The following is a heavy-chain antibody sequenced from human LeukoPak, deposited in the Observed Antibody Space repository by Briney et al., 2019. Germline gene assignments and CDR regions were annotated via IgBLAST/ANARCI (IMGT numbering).Heavy chain of an antibody. D-gene: IGHD3-22*01. V-gene: IGHV4-59*01. CDR3: ARVRFSDTTGYSTSYYLDY. CDR2: THYSGTG. CDR1: GGPIIASY. J-gene: IGHJ4*02. Sequence: SETLSLTCAVSGGPIIASYWSWIRQPPGKGLEWIGYTHYSGTGNYNPSLKSRVTISIDTSKNRFSLRLTSVTAADTAVYYCARVRFSDTTGYSTSYYLDYWGQGALVTVSS.